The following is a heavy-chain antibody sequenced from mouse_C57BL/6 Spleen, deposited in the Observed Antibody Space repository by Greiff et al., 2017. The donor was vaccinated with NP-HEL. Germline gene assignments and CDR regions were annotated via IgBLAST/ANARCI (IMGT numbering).Heavy chain of an antibody. CDR3: ARPGTAYAMDY. V-gene: IGHV1-69*01. CDR2: IDPSDSYT. CDR1: GYTFTSFW. D-gene: IGHD4-1*01. J-gene: IGHJ4*01. Sequence: QVQLQQPGAELVIPGASVTLSFKASGYTFTSFWMHWVKQRPGQGLEWIGEIDPSDSYTNYNQKVKGKSTLTVDKSSSTAYMQLSSLTSEDSAVYYCARPGTAYAMDYWGQGTSVTVSS.